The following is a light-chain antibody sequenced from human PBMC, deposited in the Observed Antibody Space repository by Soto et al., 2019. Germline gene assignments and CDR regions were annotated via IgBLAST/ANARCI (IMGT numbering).Light chain of an antibody. V-gene: IGLV2-14*01. CDR1: SSDVGGYNY. CDR2: DVS. CDR3: SSYTSSSTV. J-gene: IGLJ3*02. Sequence: QSALTQPASVSGSPGQSITISCTGTSSDVGGYNYVSWYQQHPGKATKLMIYDVSNRPSGVSNRFSGSKSGNTASLTISGLQAEDEADYYCSSYTSSSTVFGGGTKVTVL.